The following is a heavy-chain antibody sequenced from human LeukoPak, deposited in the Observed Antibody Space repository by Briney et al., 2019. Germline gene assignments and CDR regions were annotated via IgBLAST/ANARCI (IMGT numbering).Heavy chain of an antibody. CDR3: AKDLGSSGWHFDY. CDR1: GFTFSSYA. J-gene: IGHJ4*02. V-gene: IGHV3-23*01. Sequence: GGSLRLSCAASGFTFSSYAMSWVRQAPGKGLEWVSAIGSTGAGTFYADSVKGRFTISRDNSKNTLYLQMNGLRAGDTAVYYCAKDLGSSGWHFDYWGQGTLVTVSS. CDR2: IGSTGAGT. D-gene: IGHD6-19*01.